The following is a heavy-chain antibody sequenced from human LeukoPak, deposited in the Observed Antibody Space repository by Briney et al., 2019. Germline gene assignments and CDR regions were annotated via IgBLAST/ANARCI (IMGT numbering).Heavy chain of an antibody. CDR1: GFTFSSYS. D-gene: IGHD6-19*01. J-gene: IGHJ4*02. CDR3: ARDQSHLYSSGWYPFDY. Sequence: GGSLRLSCAASGFTFSSYSMNWVRQAPGKGLEWVSYISSSSSTIYCADSVKGRFTISRDNAKNSLYLQMNSLRAEDTAVYYCARDQSHLYSSGWYPFDYWGQGTPVTVSS. V-gene: IGHV3-48*04. CDR2: ISSSSSTI.